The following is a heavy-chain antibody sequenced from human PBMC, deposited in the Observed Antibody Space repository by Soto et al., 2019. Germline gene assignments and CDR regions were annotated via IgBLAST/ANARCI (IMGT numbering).Heavy chain of an antibody. V-gene: IGHV3-30-3*01. Sequence: QVQLVESGGGVVQPGRSLRLSCAASGFTSSSYAMHWVRQAPGKGLEWVAVISYDGSNKYYADSVKGRFTISRDNSKNPLYLQMNSLRAEDTAVYYCARGPIVLVPAGWFDPWGQGTLVTVSS. J-gene: IGHJ5*02. CDR1: GFTSSSYA. CDR2: ISYDGSNK. CDR3: ARGPIVLVPAGWFDP. D-gene: IGHD2-2*01.